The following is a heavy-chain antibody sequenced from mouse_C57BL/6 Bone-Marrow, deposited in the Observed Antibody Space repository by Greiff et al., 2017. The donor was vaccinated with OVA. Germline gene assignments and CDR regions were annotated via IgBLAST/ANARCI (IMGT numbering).Heavy chain of an antibody. CDR3: ARKGDYDEGAAWFAY. V-gene: IGHV1-64*01. CDR1: GYTFTSYW. J-gene: IGHJ3*01. CDR2: IHPNSGST. D-gene: IGHD2-4*01. Sequence: QVQLQQPGAELVKPGASVKLSCKASGYTFTSYWMHWVKQRPGQGLEWIGMIHPNSGSTNYNEKFKSKATLTVDKSSSTAYMQLSSLTSEDSAVYCGARKGDYDEGAAWFAYWGQGTLVTVSA.